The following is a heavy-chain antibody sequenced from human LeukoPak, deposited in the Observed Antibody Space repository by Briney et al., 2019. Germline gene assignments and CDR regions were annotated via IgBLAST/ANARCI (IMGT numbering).Heavy chain of an antibody. CDR3: ARVGSGGTIDPFDY. CDR1: GGSISSDGYY. Sequence: SQTLSLTCTVSGGSISSDGYYWSWIRQPPGKGLEWIGHIHHSGSTHYNSSLKSRVTISVDTSKNQFSLKLSSVTAADTAVYYCARVGSGGTIDPFDYWGQGTLVTVSS. V-gene: IGHV4-30-2*01. CDR2: IHHSGST. D-gene: IGHD3-10*01. J-gene: IGHJ4*02.